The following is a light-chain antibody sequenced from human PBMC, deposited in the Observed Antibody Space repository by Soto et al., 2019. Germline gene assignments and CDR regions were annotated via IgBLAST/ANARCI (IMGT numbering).Light chain of an antibody. CDR3: QQYTGPPTT. CDR1: QSVSSSY. V-gene: IGKV3-20*01. J-gene: IGKJ5*01. CDR2: GAS. Sequence: VLTQSPATLSVSTRDRATLSCRASQSVSSSYLAWCQQRPGQAPRLLIYGASTRAAGIPDRFSGSGSGTDFTLTITRLEPEDSAVYFCQQYTGPPTTFGQGTRLEIK.